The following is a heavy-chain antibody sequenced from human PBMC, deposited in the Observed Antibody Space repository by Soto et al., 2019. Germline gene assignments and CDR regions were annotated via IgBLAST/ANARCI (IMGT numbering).Heavy chain of an antibody. J-gene: IGHJ5*02. CDR2: IYYSGST. D-gene: IGHD2-2*02. Sequence: YVGWKRQPPGKGLEWIGSIYYSGSTYYNPSLKSRVTISVDTSKNQFSPKLSSVTAADTAVYYCARRGDQLLYTDWFDPWGQGTLVTVSS. CDR1: Y. V-gene: IGHV4-39*01. CDR3: ARRGDQLLYTDWFDP.